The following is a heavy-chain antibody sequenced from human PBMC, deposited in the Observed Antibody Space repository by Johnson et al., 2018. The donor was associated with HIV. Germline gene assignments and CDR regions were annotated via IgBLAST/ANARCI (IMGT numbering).Heavy chain of an antibody. J-gene: IGHJ3*02. Sequence: QVQLVESGGGVVQPGRSLRLSCAASGFTFSSYGMHWVRQAPGKGLQWVAVIWYDGNNKYYVDSVKGRFTISRDNAKNSLYLQMNSLRAEDAAVYYCARDQYDRGDGALDIWGQGTMVTVSS. V-gene: IGHV3-33*08. CDR3: ARDQYDRGDGALDI. CDR1: GFTFSSYG. D-gene: IGHD5-24*01. CDR2: IWYDGNNK.